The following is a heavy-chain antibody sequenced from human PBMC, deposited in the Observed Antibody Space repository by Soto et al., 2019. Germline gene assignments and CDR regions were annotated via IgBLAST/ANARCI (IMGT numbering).Heavy chain of an antibody. CDR1: GLTFRSYW. J-gene: IGHJ4*02. V-gene: IGHV3-74*03. CDR2: INTDGSVA. Sequence: EVQLVESGGGLVQPGESLRLSCAASGLTFRSYWMHWVRQAPGKGLVWVTRINTDGSVAMYVDSVKGRFTNSRDNAKNTLYLHMNRLRAEDTAVYYSVRYIQLWRLHSWGQVTLVTVSS. CDR3: VRYIQLWRLHS. D-gene: IGHD1-20*01.